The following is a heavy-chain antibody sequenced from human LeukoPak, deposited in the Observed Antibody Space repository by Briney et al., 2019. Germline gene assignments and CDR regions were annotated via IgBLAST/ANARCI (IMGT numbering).Heavy chain of an antibody. CDR1: GGSISSYY. Sequence: SETLSLTCTVSGGSISSYYWSWIRQPPGKGLEWIGYIYYSGSTNCNPSLKSRVTISVDTSKNQFSLKLSSVTAADTAVYYCARETYDSSGSVNWYFDLWGRGTLVTVSS. CDR3: ARETYDSSGSVNWYFDL. V-gene: IGHV4-59*01. D-gene: IGHD3-22*01. J-gene: IGHJ2*01. CDR2: IYYSGST.